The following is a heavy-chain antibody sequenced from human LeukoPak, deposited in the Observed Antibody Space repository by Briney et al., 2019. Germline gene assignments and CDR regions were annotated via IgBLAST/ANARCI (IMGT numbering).Heavy chain of an antibody. J-gene: IGHJ4*02. D-gene: IGHD3-10*01. CDR3: VRFGELLGGFDY. V-gene: IGHV6-1*01. CDR1: GDSVSSNSDS. Sequence: PSQTLSLTCAISGDSVSSNSDSWNWIRQSPSRGLEWLGRTYYRSKWYNDYAVSVKSRITINPDTSKNLFPLQLNSVTPEATAEYYCVRFGELLGGFDYWGQGTLVTVSS. CDR2: TYYRSKWYN.